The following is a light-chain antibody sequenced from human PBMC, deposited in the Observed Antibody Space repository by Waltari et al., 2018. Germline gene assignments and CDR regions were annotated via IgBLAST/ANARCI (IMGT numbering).Light chain of an antibody. CDR1: NSNIGSNY. CDR2: DNN. V-gene: IGLV1-51*01. J-gene: IGLJ2*01. CDR3: ATWDSRLSVVA. Sequence: QSVLTQPPSVSAAPGQKVTISCSGSNSNIGSNYVAWYQQLPGTAPKLLIYDNNKRPSGIPERFSDSKSGSAATLGITGLQTGDEADYFCATWDSRLSVVAFGRGTKLTVL.